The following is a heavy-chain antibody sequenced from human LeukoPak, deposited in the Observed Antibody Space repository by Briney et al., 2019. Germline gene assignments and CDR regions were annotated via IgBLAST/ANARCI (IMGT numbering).Heavy chain of an antibody. J-gene: IGHJ3*02. D-gene: IGHD6-19*01. CDR3: ARALYSSGSDNAFDI. CDR2: MSTTGSTI. V-gene: IGHV3-48*03. CDR1: GFTFSSFE. Sequence: GGSLRLSCAASGFTFSSFEMNWVRQAPGKGLEWVSFMSTTGSTISYADSVKGRFTMSRDNAKNSLYLQMNSLRAEDTALYYCARALYSSGSDNAFDIWGQGTMVTVSS.